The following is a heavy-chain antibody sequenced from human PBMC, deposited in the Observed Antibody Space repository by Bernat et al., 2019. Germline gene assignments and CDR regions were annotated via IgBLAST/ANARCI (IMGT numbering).Heavy chain of an antibody. J-gene: IGHJ4*02. D-gene: IGHD2-21*01. CDR2: IYPGDSDT. CDR3: TRLSGGGDYTPLD. V-gene: IGHV5-51*01. CDR1: GYSFTGYW. Sequence: EVQLVQSGAEVKKPGESLKISCKGSGYSFTGYWIGWVRQMPGKGLEWMGIIYPGDSDTRYSPSFQGQVTIPADQSIGTDYLQWGSLKASDSAMYYCTRLSGGGDYTPLDWGQGTLVAVSS.